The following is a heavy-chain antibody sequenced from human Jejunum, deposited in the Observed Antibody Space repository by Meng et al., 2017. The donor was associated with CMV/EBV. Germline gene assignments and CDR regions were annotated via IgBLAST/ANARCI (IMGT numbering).Heavy chain of an antibody. D-gene: IGHD3-22*01. Sequence: FSGYNLNWVRQAPGKGLEWISSISSSSTYIYYADSVKGRFTMSRDNAKSSLYLQMNNLRVEDTAVYYCARDTSPTYYYDSRSYDSWGQGTLVTVSS. J-gene: IGHJ4*02. CDR1: FSGYN. CDR2: ISSSSTYI. V-gene: IGHV3-21*01. CDR3: ARDTSPTYYYDSRSYDS.